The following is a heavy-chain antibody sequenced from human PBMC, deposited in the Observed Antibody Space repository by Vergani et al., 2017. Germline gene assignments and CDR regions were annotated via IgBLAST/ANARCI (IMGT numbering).Heavy chain of an antibody. CDR1: GYTFTSYG. Sequence: QVQLVQSGAEVKKPGASVKVSCKASGYTFTSYGISWVRQAPGQGLEWMGWISAYNGNTNYAQKLQGRVTMTTDTSTSTAYMELRSLRSDDTAVYYCARDLFYGSVSYYYYCCYGMDVWGQGTTVTVSS. V-gene: IGHV1-18*01. J-gene: IGHJ6*02. CDR2: ISAYNGNT. CDR3: ARDLFYGSVSYYYYCCYGMDV. D-gene: IGHD3-10*01.